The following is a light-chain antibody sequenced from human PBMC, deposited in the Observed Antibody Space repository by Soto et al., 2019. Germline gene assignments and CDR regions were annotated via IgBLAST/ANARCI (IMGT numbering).Light chain of an antibody. J-gene: IGKJ2*01. Sequence: EIILTQSPGTLSVSPGERATLSCRGSQSINREFLAWYQQKPGQAPRLLMFQTSTRASGVPDRFSGSGSGTDFTLTITGLEPEVSAVYYCQQYGDSPAYTFGQGTKLEI. CDR3: QQYGDSPAYT. CDR1: QSINREF. CDR2: QTS. V-gene: IGKV3-20*01.